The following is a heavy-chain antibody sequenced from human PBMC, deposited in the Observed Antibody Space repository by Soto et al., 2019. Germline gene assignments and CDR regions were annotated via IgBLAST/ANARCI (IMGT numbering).Heavy chain of an antibody. CDR3: VKDSYADFHRVLSTAEYFFDY. CDR2: ITWNSGKI. V-gene: IGHV3-9*02. D-gene: IGHD2-15*01. CDR1: GFTSDDYA. Sequence: PVGSLRLSCTASGFTSDDYAMHWVRQGPGRGLEWVSGITWNSGKIAYADSVKGRFTIARDDDNNSLYLQMNSLRPEDTALYYCVKDSYADFHRVLSTAEYFFDYWGHGTLVTVSS. J-gene: IGHJ4*01.